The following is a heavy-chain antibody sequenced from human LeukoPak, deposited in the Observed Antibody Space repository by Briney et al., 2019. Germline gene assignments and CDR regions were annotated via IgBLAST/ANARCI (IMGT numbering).Heavy chain of an antibody. CDR1: GGTFSSYA. CDR2: IIPILGIA. J-gene: IGHJ5*02. V-gene: IGHV1-69*04. Sequence: RASVKVSCKASGGTFSSYAISWVRQAPGQGLEWMGRIIPILGIANYAQKFQGRVTITADKSTSTAYMELSSLRSEDTAVYYCARTPSLNWFDPWGQGTLVTVSS. CDR3: ARTPSLNWFDP.